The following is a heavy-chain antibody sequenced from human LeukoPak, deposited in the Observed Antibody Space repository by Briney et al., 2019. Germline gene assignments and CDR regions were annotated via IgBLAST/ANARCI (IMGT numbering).Heavy chain of an antibody. CDR1: GYTFTSYD. J-gene: IGHJ6*02. V-gene: IGHV1-18*01. Sequence: ASVKVSCKASGYTFTSYDINWVRQATGQGLEWMGWISPYNGKTNYVDKLQGRVTMTTDTSTSTAYMELRSLRSDDTAVYYCARMYCSRGSCYPLIYYYAMDVWGQGTTVTISS. CDR3: ARMYCSRGSCYPLIYYYAMDV. CDR2: ISPYNGKT. D-gene: IGHD2-15*01.